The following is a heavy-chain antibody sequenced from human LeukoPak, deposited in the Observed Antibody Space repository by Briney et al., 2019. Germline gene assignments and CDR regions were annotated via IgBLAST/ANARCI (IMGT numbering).Heavy chain of an antibody. V-gene: IGHV4-34*01. CDR3: ARDYGSGPSFDY. Sequence: KPSETLSLTCAVYGGSFSGYYWSWIRQPPGKGLEWIGEVNHSGSTNYNPSLKSRVTISVGTSKNQFSLKLSSVTAADTAVYYCARDYGSGPSFDYWGQGTLVTVSS. CDR2: VNHSGST. CDR1: GGSFSGYY. D-gene: IGHD3-10*01. J-gene: IGHJ4*02.